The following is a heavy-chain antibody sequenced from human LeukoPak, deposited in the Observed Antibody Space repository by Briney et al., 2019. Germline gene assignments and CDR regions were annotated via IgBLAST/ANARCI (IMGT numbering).Heavy chain of an antibody. Sequence: GGSLRLSCAASGFTLSSYWMHWVRQAPGKGLEWVSYISSSSSTIYYADSVKGRFTISRDNAKNSLYLQMNSLRAEDTAVYYCATWGSYGSGSYYRFDYWGQGTLVTVSS. CDR2: ISSSSSTI. J-gene: IGHJ4*02. D-gene: IGHD3-10*01. V-gene: IGHV3-48*01. CDR3: ATWGSYGSGSYYRFDY. CDR1: GFTLSSYW.